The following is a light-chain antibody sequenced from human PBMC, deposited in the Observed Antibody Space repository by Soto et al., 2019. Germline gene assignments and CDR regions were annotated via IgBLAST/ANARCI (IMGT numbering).Light chain of an antibody. CDR2: DVS. V-gene: IGLV2-14*01. Sequence: QSVLTQPASVSGSPGQSITISCTGTSSDVGGYNYVSWYQQHPGKAPKLMIYDVSNRPSGVSNRFSGSKSGNTASLTIPELQAEDEADYYCSSYTSSSTYVFGAGTKVTVL. CDR1: SSDVGGYNY. J-gene: IGLJ1*01. CDR3: SSYTSSSTYV.